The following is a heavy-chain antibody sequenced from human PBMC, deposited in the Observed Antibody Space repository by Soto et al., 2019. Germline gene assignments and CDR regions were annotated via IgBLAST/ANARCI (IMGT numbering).Heavy chain of an antibody. Sequence: QVQLQQWGAGLLKASETLSLTCAVVGDSLRGQSWNWIRQSPGKGLEWIGELDQSGGTTYNPSLKSRAIVSDDTSKNQFSLTLTSVTAADTAVYYCSTEDSYCWSGESLDVWGQGTTVTVSS. CDR2: LDQSGGT. CDR3: STEDSYCWSGESLDV. D-gene: IGHD3-10*01. J-gene: IGHJ6*02. V-gene: IGHV4-34*01. CDR1: GDSLRGQS.